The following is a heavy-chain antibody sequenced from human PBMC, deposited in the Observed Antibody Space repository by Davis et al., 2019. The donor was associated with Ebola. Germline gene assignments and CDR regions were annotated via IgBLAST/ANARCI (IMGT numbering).Heavy chain of an antibody. Sequence: ASVKVSCKASGYTFTGYYMHWVRQAPGQGLEWMGWINPNSGGTNYAQKFQGRVTMTRDTSISTAYMELSRLRSDDTAVYYCARRYCSSTSCYTPYYYYYMDVWGKGTTVTVSS. CDR2: INPNSGGT. V-gene: IGHV1-2*02. CDR3: ARRYCSSTSCYTPYYYYYMDV. D-gene: IGHD2-2*02. CDR1: GYTFTGYY. J-gene: IGHJ6*03.